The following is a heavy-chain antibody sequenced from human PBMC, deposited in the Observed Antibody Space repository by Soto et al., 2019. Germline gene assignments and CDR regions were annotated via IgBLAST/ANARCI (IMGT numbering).Heavy chain of an antibody. CDR3: ARHTPAISISDH. CDR2: IYYSVST. D-gene: IGHD2-15*01. Sequence: QLQLQESGPGLVKPSETLSLTCTVSGGSISSSSYYWGWIRQPPGKGLGWIGSIYYSVSTYYNPALKSRDTSKNQFSLKLSSVTAADTAVYYCARHTPAISISDHWGQGTLVTVSS. CDR1: GGSISSSSYY. V-gene: IGHV4-39*01. J-gene: IGHJ4*02.